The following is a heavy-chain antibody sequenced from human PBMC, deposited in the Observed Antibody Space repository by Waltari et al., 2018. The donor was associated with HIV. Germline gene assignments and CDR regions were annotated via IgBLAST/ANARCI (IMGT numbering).Heavy chain of an antibody. J-gene: IGHJ4*02. V-gene: IGHV3-74*01. CDR2: INRDGSSR. CDR1: GFSVRNHW. D-gene: IGHD3-3*02. Sequence: VQLVESGGGSIKTGGSLRLSCAASGFSVRNHWMDWVRQGPGKGLVWVARINRDGSSRNYADAVKGRFVISRDNARNTVYLQLNNLKVEDTAVYFCARASHYIEFSTFDGDYYFDFWGRGTRVAVSS. CDR3: ARASHYIEFSTFDGDYYFDF.